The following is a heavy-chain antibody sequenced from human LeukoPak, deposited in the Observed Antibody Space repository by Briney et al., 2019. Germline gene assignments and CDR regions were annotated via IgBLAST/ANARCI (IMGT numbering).Heavy chain of an antibody. CDR1: GGTFSSYA. CDR3: ARVGGGPLEWFGESEHFDY. CDR2: IIPILGTA. D-gene: IGHD3-10*01. V-gene: IGHV1-69*10. Sequence: GASVKVSCKASGGTFSSYAISWVRQAPGQGLEWMGGIIPILGTANYAQKFQGRVTITADKSTSTAYMELSSLRSEDTAVYYCARVGGGPLEWFGESEHFDYWGQGTLVTVSS. J-gene: IGHJ4*02.